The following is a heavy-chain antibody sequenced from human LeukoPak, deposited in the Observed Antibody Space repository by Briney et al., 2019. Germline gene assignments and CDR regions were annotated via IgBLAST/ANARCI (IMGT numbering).Heavy chain of an antibody. J-gene: IGHJ4*02. V-gene: IGHV1-18*01. CDR3: ARVNFEYYYDSSGYPDY. CDR2: ISAYNGNT. CDR1: GYTFTSYG. D-gene: IGHD3-22*01. Sequence: GASVKVSCKASGYTFTSYGISWVRQAPGQGLEWMGWISAYNGNTNYAQKLQGRVTMTTDTSTSTAYMELRSLRSDDTAVYYCARVNFEYYYDSSGYPDYWGQGTLVTVSS.